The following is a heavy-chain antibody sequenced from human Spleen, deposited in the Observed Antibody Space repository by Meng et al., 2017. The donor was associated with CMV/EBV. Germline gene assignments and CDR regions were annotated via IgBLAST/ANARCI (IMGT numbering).Heavy chain of an antibody. V-gene: IGHV4-34*01. D-gene: IGHD6-25*01. CDR2: INHSGST. J-gene: IGHJ6*02. CDR3: ARGSGYYYYGMDV. CDR1: GGSFSGYY. Sequence: SQTLSLTCAVYGGSFSGYYWSWIRQPPGKGLEWIGEINHSGSTNYNPSLKSRVTISVDTSKNQFSLKLSSVTAADTAVYYCARGSGYYYYGMDVWGQGTTVTVSS.